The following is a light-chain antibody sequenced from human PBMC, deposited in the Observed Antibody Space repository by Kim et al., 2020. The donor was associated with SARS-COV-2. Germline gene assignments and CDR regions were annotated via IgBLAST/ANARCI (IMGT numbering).Light chain of an antibody. CDR3: SSYTTSGTYV. V-gene: IGLV2-14*03. J-gene: IGLJ6*01. Sequence: GRSITISCTATSSDVGDYKYVSWYQQHPLRAPKLMIYDVTERPSGVSHRFSASKSGNTASLTISGLLPEDEADYYCSSYTTSGTYVFGTGTKVTVL. CDR2: DVT. CDR1: SSDVGDYKY.